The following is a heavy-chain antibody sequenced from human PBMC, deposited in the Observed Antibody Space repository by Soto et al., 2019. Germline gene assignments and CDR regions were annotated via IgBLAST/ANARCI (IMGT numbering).Heavy chain of an antibody. J-gene: IGHJ4*02. Sequence: KPSETLSLTCTVSGGSISSGGYYWSWIRQHPGKGLEWIGYIYYSGSTYYNPSLKSRVTISVDTSKNQFSLKLSSVTAADTAVYYCARLRYYYGSGSYRGDLTLLFDYWGQGTLVTVSS. CDR1: GGSISSGGYY. CDR3: ARLRYYYGSGSYRGDLTLLFDY. D-gene: IGHD3-10*01. CDR2: IYYSGST. V-gene: IGHV4-31*03.